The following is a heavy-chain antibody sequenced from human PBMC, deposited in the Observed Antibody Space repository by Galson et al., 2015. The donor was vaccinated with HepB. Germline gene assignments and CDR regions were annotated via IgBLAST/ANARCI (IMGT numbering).Heavy chain of an antibody. D-gene: IGHD1-1*01. V-gene: IGHV3-53*01. CDR1: GFTVSSKS. J-gene: IGHJ4*02. CDR3: ARSNNWNDEGAYDY. Sequence: SLRLSCAASGFTVSSKSMSWVRQAPGKGLEWVSVSYSGGSTYYADSVKGRFTISRDNSKNTLYLQMNSLRAEDTAVYYCARSNNWNDEGAYDYWGQGTLVTVSS. CDR2: SYSGGST.